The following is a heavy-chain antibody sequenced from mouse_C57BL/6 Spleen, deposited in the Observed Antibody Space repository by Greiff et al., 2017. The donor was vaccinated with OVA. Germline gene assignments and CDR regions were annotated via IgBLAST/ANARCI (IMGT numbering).Heavy chain of an antibody. CDR1: GYSFTDYN. Sequence: VQLKESGPELVKPGASVKISCKASGYSFTDYNMNWVKQSHGKSLEWIGVINPNYGTTSYNQKFKGKATLTVDQSSSTAYMQLNSLTSEDSAVYYCARNGYSEGAMDYWGQGTSVTVSS. CDR2: INPNYGTT. V-gene: IGHV1-39*01. D-gene: IGHD2-3*01. J-gene: IGHJ4*01. CDR3: ARNGYSEGAMDY.